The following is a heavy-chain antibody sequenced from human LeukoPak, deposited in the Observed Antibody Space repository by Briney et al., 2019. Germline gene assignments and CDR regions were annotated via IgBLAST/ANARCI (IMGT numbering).Heavy chain of an antibody. CDR3: ARDFKIY. Sequence: PGGSLRLSCAASGFTFSSYSMNWVRQAPGKGLEWVSYISSSSTIYYADSVKGRFTISRDNAKNSLYLQMNSLRAEDTAVYYCARDFKIYWGQGTLVTVSS. V-gene: IGHV3-48*01. J-gene: IGHJ4*02. CDR1: GFTFSSYS. CDR2: ISSSSTI.